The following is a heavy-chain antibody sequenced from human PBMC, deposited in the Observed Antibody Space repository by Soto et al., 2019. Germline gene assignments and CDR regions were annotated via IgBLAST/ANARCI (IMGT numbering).Heavy chain of an antibody. J-gene: IGHJ6*03. Sequence: QVQLQESGPGLVEPSETLSLTCTVSGVSISPYYWTWIRQPPGRGLEWIGTISSGGRINYNPSLQSRLTISLDRSENHFSLQLSSVTAADTDMYYCARLPDTAMALADYYHYYMDVWGKGTTVTVSS. CDR3: ARLPDTAMALADYYHYYMDV. CDR1: GVSISPYY. D-gene: IGHD5-18*01. V-gene: IGHV4-4*08. CDR2: ISSGGRI.